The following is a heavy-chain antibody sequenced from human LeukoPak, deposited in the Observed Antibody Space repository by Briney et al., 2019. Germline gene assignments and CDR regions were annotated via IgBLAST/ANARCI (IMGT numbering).Heavy chain of an antibody. D-gene: IGHD5-12*01. CDR3: AKDVSRLLANDAFDI. V-gene: IGHV3-23*01. CDR2: ISGSGGST. Sequence: GGSLRLSCAASGFIFSSYAMSWVRQAPGKGLEWVSAISGSGGSTYYADSVKGRFTISRDNSKNTLYLQMNSLRAEDTAVYYCAKDVSRLLANDAFDIWGQGTMVTVSS. J-gene: IGHJ3*02. CDR1: GFIFSSYA.